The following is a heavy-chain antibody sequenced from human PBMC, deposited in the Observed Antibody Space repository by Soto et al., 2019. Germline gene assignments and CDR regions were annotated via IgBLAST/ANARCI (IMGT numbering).Heavy chain of an antibody. J-gene: IGHJ4*02. CDR1: GYSFIDYY. V-gene: IGHV1-2*02. CDR3: ARPPGYISDWYYFDL. Sequence: RASVKVSCKASGYSFIDYYMHWVRQAPGQGFEWMGRISPKSGGTNYAQKFEGRVTMTWDTSLNTAYMELSSLISEDTAVYYCARPPGYISDWYYFDLWGQGTLVTVSS. CDR2: ISPKSGGT. D-gene: IGHD3-9*01.